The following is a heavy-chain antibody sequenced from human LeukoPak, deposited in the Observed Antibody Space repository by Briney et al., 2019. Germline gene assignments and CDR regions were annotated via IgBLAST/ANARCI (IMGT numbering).Heavy chain of an antibody. CDR2: IYPGDSDT. CDR1: GYSFTSYW. Sequence: PGESLKISCKGSGYSFTSYWIGWVRQMPGKGLEWMGIIYPGDSDTRYSPSFQGQVTISTDKSISTAYLQWSSLKASDTAMYYCARLVYYSSTSCYGGYMDVWGKGTTVTVSS. J-gene: IGHJ6*03. D-gene: IGHD2-2*01. CDR3: ARLVYYSSTSCYGGYMDV. V-gene: IGHV5-51*01.